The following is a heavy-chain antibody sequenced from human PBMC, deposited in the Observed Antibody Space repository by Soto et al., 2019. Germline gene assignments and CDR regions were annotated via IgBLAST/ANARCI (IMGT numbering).Heavy chain of an antibody. Sequence: GGSLRLSCAASGFTFSSYGMHWVRQAPGKGLEWVAVISYDGSNKYYADSVKGRFTISRDNSKNTLYLQMNSLRAEDTAVYYCAKDHLNYYDSSGSIDYWGQGTLVTVSS. J-gene: IGHJ4*02. CDR2: ISYDGSNK. V-gene: IGHV3-30*18. CDR1: GFTFSSYG. CDR3: AKDHLNYYDSSGSIDY. D-gene: IGHD3-22*01.